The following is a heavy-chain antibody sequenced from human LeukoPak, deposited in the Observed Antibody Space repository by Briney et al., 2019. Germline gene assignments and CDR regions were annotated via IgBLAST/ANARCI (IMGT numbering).Heavy chain of an antibody. J-gene: IGHJ4*02. CDR1: GFTFSSYA. Sequence: GGSLRLSCAASGFTFSSYAMSWVRQAPGKGLEWVSAISGSGGSTYYADSVKGRFTISRDNSKDTLYLQMNSLRTEDTAVYYCASKWFCAGDCYYQIDFWGQGNLVTVSS. CDR3: ASKWFCAGDCYYQIDF. CDR2: ISGSGGST. V-gene: IGHV3-23*01. D-gene: IGHD2-21*02.